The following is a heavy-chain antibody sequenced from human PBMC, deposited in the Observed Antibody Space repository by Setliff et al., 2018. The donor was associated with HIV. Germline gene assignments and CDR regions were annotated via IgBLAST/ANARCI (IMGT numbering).Heavy chain of an antibody. CDR1: GFTFSSYA. CDR3: AKDYYDFVWGSSLAY. D-gene: IGHD3-16*01. V-gene: IGHV3-23*01. CDR2: ISGSGGST. J-gene: IGHJ4*02. Sequence: GGSLRLSCADTGFTFSSYAMSWVRQAPGKGLEWVSAISGSGGSTYYADSVKGRFTISRDNSKNTLYLQMNSLRAEDTAVYYCAKDYYDFVWGSSLAYWGQGTLVTVSS.